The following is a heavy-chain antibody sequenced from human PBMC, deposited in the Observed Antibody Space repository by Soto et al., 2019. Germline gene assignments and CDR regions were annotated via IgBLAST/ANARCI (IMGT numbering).Heavy chain of an antibody. CDR1: GYTFTSYG. V-gene: IGHV1-18*01. Sequence: ASVKVSCKASGYTFTSYGITWVRQAPGQGLEWMGWIGTYNGNANYEQKLQGRVTMTTDTSTSTAYMELRSLRSDDTAVYYCARSLGYSSSDWFDPWGQGTLVTVSS. J-gene: IGHJ5*02. CDR3: ARSLGYSSSDWFDP. D-gene: IGHD6-6*01. CDR2: IGTYNGNA.